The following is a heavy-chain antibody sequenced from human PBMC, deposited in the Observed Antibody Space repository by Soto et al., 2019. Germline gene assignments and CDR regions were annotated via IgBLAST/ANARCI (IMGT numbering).Heavy chain of an antibody. D-gene: IGHD5-12*01. V-gene: IGHV3-48*02. CDR1: GLTFTGYS. J-gene: IGHJ4*02. CDR3: ARVGGATMATMYFDP. CDR2: INSGSSTI. Sequence: EVQLVESGGGLIQPGGSLRLSCAVSGLTFTGYSMNWVRQAPGKGLECVSFINSGSSTIFYADSVKGRFTISRDNAKSSLYLEMNSLRDEDTAVYYCARVGGATMATMYFDPWGQGTLVTVSS.